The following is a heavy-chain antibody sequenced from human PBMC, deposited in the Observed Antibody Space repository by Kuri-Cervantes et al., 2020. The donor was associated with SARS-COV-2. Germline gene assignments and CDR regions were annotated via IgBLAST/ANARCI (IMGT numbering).Heavy chain of an antibody. CDR3: AREGPHSTSSEVDY. CDR1: GFTFGNYA. D-gene: IGHD2-2*01. V-gene: IGHV3-30*04. CDR2: ISYDGSTL. Sequence: GESLKISCAASGFTFGNYAMHWVRQAPGKGLEWVAIISYDGSTLYQNSVKGQFTISRDNSRNTVYLQMNSLRREDTAVYYCAREGPHSTSSEVDYWGQGTLVTVSS. J-gene: IGHJ4*02.